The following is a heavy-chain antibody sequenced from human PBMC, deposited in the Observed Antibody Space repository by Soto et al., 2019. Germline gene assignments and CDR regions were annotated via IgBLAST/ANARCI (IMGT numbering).Heavy chain of an antibody. CDR2: FSPYSGES. D-gene: IGHD2-15*01. V-gene: IGHV1-18*01. CDR3: ARASRGEDCIAYSCYSDY. J-gene: IGHJ4*02. Sequence: QVQLVQSGAEVKKPGASVKVSCQASGYDFSNYGISWVRQAPGQGLEWMGWFSPYSGESNYAQKFQGRLTVTLDTSTSTVYMELGSLRSDATAVFCCARASRGEDCIAYSCYSDYWGQGTLVTVSS. CDR1: GYDFSNYG.